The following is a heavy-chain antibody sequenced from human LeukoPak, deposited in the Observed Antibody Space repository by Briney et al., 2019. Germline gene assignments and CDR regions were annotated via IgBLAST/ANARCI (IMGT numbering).Heavy chain of an antibody. CDR2: IIPVLSVS. J-gene: IGHJ4*02. CDR3: ARDPPRYCSSTSCRTDRINSDDY. D-gene: IGHD2-2*01. V-gene: IGHV1-69*04. Sequence: ASVKVSCKASGGSFSSYVITWVRQAPGQGLEWMGRIIPVLSVSNFAQKFRGRVTITADESTSTAYMELSSLRSEDTAVYYCARDPPRYCSSTSCRTDRINSDDYWGQGTLVTVSS. CDR1: GGSFSSYV.